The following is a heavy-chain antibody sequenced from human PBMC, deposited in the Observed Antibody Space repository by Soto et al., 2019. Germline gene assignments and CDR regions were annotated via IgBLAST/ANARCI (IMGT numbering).Heavy chain of an antibody. CDR2: INAGNGKT. CDR3: ARASGVVTDDS. D-gene: IGHD2-15*01. Sequence: QVQLGQSGAEVKRPGASVKVSCKASGYTFTSYAMHWVRQAPGQMLEWMGWINAGNGKTKYSEKFQGRVTITRDTSASPAYMELPRLRSEDTAVFYCARASGVVTDDSWAQGTLVTVS. J-gene: IGHJ4*02. V-gene: IGHV1-3*01. CDR1: GYTFTSYA.